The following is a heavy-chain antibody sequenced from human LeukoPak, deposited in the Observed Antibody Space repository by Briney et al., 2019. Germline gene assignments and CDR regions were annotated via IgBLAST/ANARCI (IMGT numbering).Heavy chain of an antibody. D-gene: IGHD6-13*01. Sequence: SETLSLTCTVSVGSITTTNYYWASIRQPPGRGLEWIGSMYHSGITYYNPSLKSRVTMSVDTSKDQFSLKLISVTAADTAVYYCARQDYSSPEGWFDPWGHGTLVTVSS. CDR3: ARQDYSSPEGWFDP. CDR1: VGSITTTNYY. V-gene: IGHV4-39*01. J-gene: IGHJ5*02. CDR2: MYHSGIT.